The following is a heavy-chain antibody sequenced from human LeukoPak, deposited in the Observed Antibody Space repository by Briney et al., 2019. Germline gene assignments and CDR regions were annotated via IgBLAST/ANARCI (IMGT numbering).Heavy chain of an antibody. CDR1: GFTFSNYG. CDR2: ISYDGSNK. Sequence: GGSLRLSCAASGFTFSNYGMHWVRQAPGKGLEWVAVISYDGSNKYYADSVKGRFTISRDNSKNTLYLQMNSLRAEDTAVYYCAKGGGKWELLIGTIDYWGQGTLVTVSS. D-gene: IGHD1-26*01. CDR3: AKGGGKWELLIGTIDY. V-gene: IGHV3-30*18. J-gene: IGHJ4*02.